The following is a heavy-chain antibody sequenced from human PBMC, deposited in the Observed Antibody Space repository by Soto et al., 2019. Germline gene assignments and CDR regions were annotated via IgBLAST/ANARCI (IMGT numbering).Heavy chain of an antibody. CDR2: ISYYGSNK. J-gene: IGHJ6*02. D-gene: IGHD6-19*01. CDR1: EFTFSSYA. V-gene: IGHV3-30-3*01. CDR3: ARDRSETGYRSGWYGDYYYYGMDV. Sequence: LSLSCAASEFTFSSYAIDWVRQSPGKVLDLVACISYYGSNKYYADSVKGRFTISRDNSKNTQYLQMNSLRAEDTAVYYCARDRSETGYRSGWYGDYYYYGMDVWGQGPRGTVSS.